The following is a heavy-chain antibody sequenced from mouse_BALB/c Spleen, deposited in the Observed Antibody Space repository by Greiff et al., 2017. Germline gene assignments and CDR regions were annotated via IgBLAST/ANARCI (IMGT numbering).Heavy chain of an antibody. Sequence: DVKLVESGGGLVQPGGSRKLSCAASGFTFSSFGMHWVRQAPEKGLEWVAYISSGSSTIYYADTVKGRFTISRDNPKNTLFLQMTSLRSEDTAMYYCARNYDGYYEGAMDYWGQGTSVTVSS. CDR1: GFTFSSFG. D-gene: IGHD2-3*01. CDR2: ISSGSSTI. CDR3: ARNYDGYYEGAMDY. J-gene: IGHJ4*01. V-gene: IGHV5-17*02.